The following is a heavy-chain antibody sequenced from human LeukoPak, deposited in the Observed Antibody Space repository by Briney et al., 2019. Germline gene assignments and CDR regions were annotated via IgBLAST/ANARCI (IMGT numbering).Heavy chain of an antibody. CDR2: IYYSGST. J-gene: IGHJ4*02. D-gene: IGHD3-22*01. CDR3: AALRSITVIVVVSPGLFDY. CDR1: GVSISSSSYY. V-gene: IGHV4-39*01. Sequence: SETLSLTCTVSGVSISSSSYYWGWIRQPPGKGLEWVGSIYYSGSTYYNPSLKGRVAISVDTSKKQSFLKLSSVTAADTAVYYCAALRSITVIVVVSPGLFDYWGQGTLVTVSS.